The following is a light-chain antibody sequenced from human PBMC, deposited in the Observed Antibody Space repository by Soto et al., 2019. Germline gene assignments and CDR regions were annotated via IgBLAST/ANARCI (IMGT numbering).Light chain of an antibody. V-gene: IGKV3-20*01. J-gene: IGKJ1*01. CDR3: QQSYSTPT. CDR1: QSVSSSY. CDR2: GAS. Sequence: EIVLTQSPVTLSLSPGERATLSCRASQSVSSSYLAWYQQKPGQAPRLLIYGASSRATGIPDRFSGSGSGTDFTLTISSLQPEDFATYYCQQSYSTPTFGQGTKVDIK.